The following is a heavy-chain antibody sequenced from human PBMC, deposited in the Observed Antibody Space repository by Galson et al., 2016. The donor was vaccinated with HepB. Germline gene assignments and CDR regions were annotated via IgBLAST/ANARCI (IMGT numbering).Heavy chain of an antibody. CDR1: DDSMSNGAYS. V-gene: IGHV4-30-2*01. CDR2: IRRSGNS. Sequence: TLSLTCGVSDDSMSNGAYSWSWIRQPPGKGLEYIGYIRRSGNSYSIPSLKSRVTISMDRSKNQFSLKLSSVTAADTAVYYCVRDLGNYFDLWGQGSLVTVSS. D-gene: IGHD1-26*01. CDR3: VRDLGNYFDL. J-gene: IGHJ4*02.